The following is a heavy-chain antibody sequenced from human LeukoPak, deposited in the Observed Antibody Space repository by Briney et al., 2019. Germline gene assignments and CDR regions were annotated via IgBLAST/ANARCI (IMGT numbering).Heavy chain of an antibody. CDR2: IKQDGSEK. Sequence: GGSLRLSCEGTGFTFSNNWMHWVRQAPGKGLEWVANIKQDGSEKYYVESVKGRFTISRDNAKKSAYLQMNSLRTEDTAVYYCAKGMDVWGQGTTVTVSS. V-gene: IGHV3-7*01. CDR1: GFTFSNNW. CDR3: AKGMDV. J-gene: IGHJ6*02.